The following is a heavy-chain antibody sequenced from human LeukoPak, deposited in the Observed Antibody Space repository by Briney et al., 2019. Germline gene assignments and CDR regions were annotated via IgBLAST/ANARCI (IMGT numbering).Heavy chain of an antibody. J-gene: IGHJ4*02. D-gene: IGHD3-22*01. CDR3: ARDRSHDTSGALDY. V-gene: IGHV3-48*03. CDR1: GFTFSIYE. CDR2: ISDSGNTK. Sequence: PGGSLRLSCAASGFTFSIYEMNWVRQAPGKGLEWVSIISDSGNTKYYADSVKGRFTISRDNAMNSLYLQMNSLGAEDTAVYYCARDRSHDTSGALDYWGQGTLVTVSS.